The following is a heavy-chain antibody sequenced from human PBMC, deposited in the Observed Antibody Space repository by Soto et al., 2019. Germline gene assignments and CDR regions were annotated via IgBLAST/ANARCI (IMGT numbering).Heavy chain of an antibody. V-gene: IGHV3-53*01. Sequence: GGSLRLSCAASGLTVSGKKYVAWVRQAPGKGLEWVSALYDVDGSFYADSVKGRFTTSSDSSKTTVYLQMNGLRPDDTAVYYCATWHEREHAYDVWGQGTTVTVSS. J-gene: IGHJ3*01. CDR2: LYDVDGS. D-gene: IGHD1-1*01. CDR1: GLTVSGKKY. CDR3: ATWHEREHAYDV.